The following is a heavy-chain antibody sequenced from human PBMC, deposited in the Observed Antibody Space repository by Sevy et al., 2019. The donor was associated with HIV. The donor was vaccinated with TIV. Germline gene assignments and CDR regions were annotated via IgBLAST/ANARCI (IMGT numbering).Heavy chain of an antibody. V-gene: IGHV4-59*13. CDR2: IYYSGST. D-gene: IGHD3-9*01. CDR3: ARGSPDWXRSHXXXXXV. Sequence: SETLSLTCTVSGGSXSSYYWSWIRQPPGKGLEWVGYIYYSGSTNYNPSLKSRVTISVDTSKNQFSLKLGSVTAADTAVYYCARGSPDWXRSHXXXXXVWGQXTTVTVSS. J-gene: IGHJ6*02. CDR1: GGSXSSYY.